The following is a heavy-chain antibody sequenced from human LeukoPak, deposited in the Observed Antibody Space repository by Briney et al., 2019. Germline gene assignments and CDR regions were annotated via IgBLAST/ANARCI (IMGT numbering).Heavy chain of an antibody. D-gene: IGHD2-15*01. J-gene: IGHJ4*02. CDR1: GGSISSYY. V-gene: IGHV4-4*09. Sequence: SETLSLTCTVSGGSISSYYWSWIRQPPGKGLEWIGYIYTSGSTNYNPSLKSRVTISVDTSKNQFSLKLSSVTAADTAVYYCARHRADGGLFDYWGQGTLVTVSS. CDR2: IYTSGST. CDR3: ARHRADGGLFDY.